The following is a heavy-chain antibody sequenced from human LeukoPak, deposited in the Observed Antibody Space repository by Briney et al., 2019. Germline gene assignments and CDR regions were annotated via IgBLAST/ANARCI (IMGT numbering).Heavy chain of an antibody. CDR3: ARRADSTFDY. CDR2: INHSGST. CDR1: GGSFSGYY. Sequence: SETLSLTCAVYGGSFSGYYWSWIRQPPGKGLEWIGEINHSGSTNYNPSLKSRVTISVDTSKNQFSLKLSSVTAADTAVYYCARRADSTFDYWGQGTLVTVSS. V-gene: IGHV4-34*01. D-gene: IGHD2/OR15-2a*01. J-gene: IGHJ4*02.